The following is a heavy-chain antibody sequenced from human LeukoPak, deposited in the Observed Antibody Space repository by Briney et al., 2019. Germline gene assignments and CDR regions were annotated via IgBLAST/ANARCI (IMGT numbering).Heavy chain of an antibody. CDR3: ARVALRDCGGDCYSLGY. CDR2: INAGNANT. V-gene: IGHV1-3*01. Sequence: ASVTVSCKASGYIFTNYAVHWVRQAPGQRPEWMGWINAGNANTKYSQKFEGRVTITRDTSASTIYMELSSLGSEDTAMYYCARVALRDCGGDCYSLGYWGQETLVTVSS. J-gene: IGHJ4*02. CDR1: GYIFTNYA. D-gene: IGHD2-21*02.